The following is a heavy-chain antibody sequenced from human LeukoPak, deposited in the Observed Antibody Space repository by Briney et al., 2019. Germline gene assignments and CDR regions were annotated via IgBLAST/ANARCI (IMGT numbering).Heavy chain of an antibody. CDR3: ARDRGKDYSDS. Sequence: PGGSLRLSCTTSGLTFTSHGFHWLRQVVGKRLEWVAFVRNDGSDAYHANSVKGRFSISRDDSKNTLYLQMNSLRPEDTAIYYCARDRGKDYSDSWGQGTQVTVSS. CDR2: VRNDGSDA. J-gene: IGHJ4*02. D-gene: IGHD4-23*01. CDR1: GLTFTSHG. V-gene: IGHV3-30*02.